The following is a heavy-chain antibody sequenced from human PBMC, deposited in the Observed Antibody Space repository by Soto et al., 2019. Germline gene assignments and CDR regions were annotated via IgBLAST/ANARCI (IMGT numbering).Heavy chain of an antibody. CDR2: IMPIFGTP. D-gene: IGHD3-22*01. CDR1: AGTFSSYG. CDR3: ARDRSWKSYYSDISVPYFYGMDD. J-gene: IGHJ6*02. Sequence: QVQLVQSGAEVKKPGSSVKVSCKASAGTFSSYGISWVRQAPGQGLEWMGGIMPIFGTPNYAQKFQGRVTITADEATSKGYMELSSLTYEDTAVYYCARDRSWKSYYSDISVPYFYGMDDWGQGTTVTVSS. V-gene: IGHV1-69*01.